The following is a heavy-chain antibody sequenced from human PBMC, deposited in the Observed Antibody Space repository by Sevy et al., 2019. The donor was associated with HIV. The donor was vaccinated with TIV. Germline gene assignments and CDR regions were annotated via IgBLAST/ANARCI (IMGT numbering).Heavy chain of an antibody. CDR2: ISYHGRNK. V-gene: IGHV3-30*18. CDR1: GFSFSTYG. CDR3: AKDFTGYNGMDV. Sequence: GGSLRLSCEASGFSFSTYGMHWVRQAPGKGLEWVAVISYHGRNKFYGDSVEGRFTISRDNSKKTLYLQMNSLRTEDTAVYYCAKDFTGYNGMDVWGQGTMVTVSS. D-gene: IGHD3-9*01. J-gene: IGHJ6*02.